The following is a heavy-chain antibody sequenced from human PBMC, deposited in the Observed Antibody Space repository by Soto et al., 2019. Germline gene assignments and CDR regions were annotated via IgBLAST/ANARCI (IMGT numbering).Heavy chain of an antibody. CDR3: AHGSGWLSDY. J-gene: IGHJ4*02. CDR1: GFSLSSPAVG. V-gene: IGHV2-5*02. Sequence: QITLKESGPTLVKPTQTLTLTCTFSGFSLSSPAVGVNWIRQPPGKALEWLALIYWDDDKQYSPSLRSRLTTTKDTSNNQVVLTTTNMDPVDTATYYCAHGSGWLSDYWGQGTLVTVSS. D-gene: IGHD6-19*01. CDR2: IYWDDDK.